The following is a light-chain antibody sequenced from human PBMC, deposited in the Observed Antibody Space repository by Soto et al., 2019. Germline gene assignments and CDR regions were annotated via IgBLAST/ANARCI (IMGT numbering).Light chain of an antibody. CDR1: QSVSSY. Sequence: VVTQSRATLSLSQGERAPLSCRASQSVSSYLAWYQQKPGQAPRLVIYDTSTRATGTPGSFSGSGSGTEFTLTISSLQSEDFAVYYCQQFNNWPPITFGQGRRLEIK. CDR2: DTS. CDR3: QQFNNWPPIT. J-gene: IGKJ5*01. V-gene: IGKV3-15*01.